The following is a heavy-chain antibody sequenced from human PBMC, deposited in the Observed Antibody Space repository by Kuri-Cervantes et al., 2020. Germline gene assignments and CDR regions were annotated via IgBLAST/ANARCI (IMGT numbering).Heavy chain of an antibody. D-gene: IGHD1-26*01. Sequence: GESLKISCAASGFTFSDYYMSWIRQAPGKGLEWVSYISSSGSTIYYADSVKGRFTISRDNAKDSLYLQMNSLRDEDTAVYYCARDREWELPSHDAFDIWGQGTMVTVSS. J-gene: IGHJ3*02. CDR2: ISSSGSTI. V-gene: IGHV3-11*04. CDR1: GFTFSDYY. CDR3: ARDREWELPSHDAFDI.